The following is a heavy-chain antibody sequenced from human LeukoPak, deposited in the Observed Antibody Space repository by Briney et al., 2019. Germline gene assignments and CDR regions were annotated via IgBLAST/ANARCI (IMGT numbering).Heavy chain of an antibody. V-gene: IGHV3-30*18. Sequence: GGPLRLSCAASGFSFSTYGMHWVRQAPGKGLEWVAVLSYDGSNEYYTDSVKGRFTISRDNSKDTLYLQMNSLRAEDTAVYYCAKAESLYYYYGMDVWGQGTTVTVSS. CDR3: AKAESLYYYYGMDV. J-gene: IGHJ6*02. CDR1: GFSFSTYG. CDR2: LSYDGSNE.